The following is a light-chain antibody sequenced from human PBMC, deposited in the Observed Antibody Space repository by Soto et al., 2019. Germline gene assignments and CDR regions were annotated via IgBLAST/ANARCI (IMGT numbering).Light chain of an antibody. CDR1: QSVSSN. CDR3: QQYGSSIT. Sequence: EIVMTQSPVTLSVSPGERATLSGRASQSVSSNLAWYQQKPGQAPRLLIYDASTRATGIPARFSGSGSGTDFTLTISRLEPEDFAVFYCQQYGSSITFGQGTRLEIK. V-gene: IGKV3-15*01. J-gene: IGKJ5*01. CDR2: DAS.